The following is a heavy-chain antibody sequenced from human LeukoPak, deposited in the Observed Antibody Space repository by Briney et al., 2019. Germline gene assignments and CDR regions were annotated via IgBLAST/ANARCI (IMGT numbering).Heavy chain of an antibody. CDR2: INPTTGGT. V-gene: IGHV1-2*02. CDR3: ARLVGLSTTASY. J-gene: IGHJ4*02. Sequence: ASVKVSCKASGYTFIGYYLHWVRQAPGQGLEWMGWINPTTGGTSYAQKFQDRVTMTRDTSTNTAYMGLGRLTSDDTAVYYCARLVGLSTTASYWGQGTQVIVSS. D-gene: IGHD5/OR15-5a*01. CDR1: GYTFIGYY.